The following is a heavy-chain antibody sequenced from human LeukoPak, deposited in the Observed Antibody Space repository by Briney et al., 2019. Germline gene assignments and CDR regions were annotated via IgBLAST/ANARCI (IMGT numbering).Heavy chain of an antibody. CDR2: IYHSGST. CDR1: GYSISSGYY. D-gene: IGHD6-13*01. J-gene: IGHJ4*02. CDR3: ARSKISSWYFDY. V-gene: IGHV4-38-2*01. Sequence: SETLSLTCAVSGYSISSGYYWGWIRQPPGKGLEWIGSIYHSGSTYYNPSLMSRVTISVDTSKNQFSLRLSSVTAADTAVYYCARSKISSWYFDYWGQGTLVPVSS.